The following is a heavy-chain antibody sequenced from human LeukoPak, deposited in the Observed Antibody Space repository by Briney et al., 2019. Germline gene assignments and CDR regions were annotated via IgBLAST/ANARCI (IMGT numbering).Heavy chain of an antibody. CDR3: ARGTYYYYDSSGYLFWFDP. CDR2: IYHSGNT. CDR1: GGSISTYY. D-gene: IGHD3-22*01. V-gene: IGHV4-59*01. Sequence: KASETLSLTCTVSGGSISTYYWSWIRQPAGKGLEWIGYIYHSGNTNYNPSLKSRATISVDTSKNQFSLKLSSVTAADTAVYYCARGTYYYYDSSGYLFWFDPWGQGTLVTVSS. J-gene: IGHJ5*02.